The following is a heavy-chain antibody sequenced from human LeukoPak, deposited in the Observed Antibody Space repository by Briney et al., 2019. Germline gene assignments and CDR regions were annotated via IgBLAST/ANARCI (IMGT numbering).Heavy chain of an antibody. CDR3: VGSGYYYYFDY. Sequence: GGSLRLSCAASGFIFSSYSMNWVRQAPGKGLEWVSYISGSTSTIYYADSVKGRFTISRDNAKNSLYLQMNSLRAEDTAVYYCVGSGYYYYFDYWGQGTLVTVSS. CDR2: ISGSTSTI. J-gene: IGHJ4*02. CDR1: GFIFSSYS. V-gene: IGHV3-48*04. D-gene: IGHD3-22*01.